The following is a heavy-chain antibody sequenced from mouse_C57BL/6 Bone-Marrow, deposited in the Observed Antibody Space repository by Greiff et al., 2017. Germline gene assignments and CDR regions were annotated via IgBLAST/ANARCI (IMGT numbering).Heavy chain of an antibody. J-gene: IGHJ4*01. D-gene: IGHD2-5*01. CDR3: ARGYYSNYYAMDY. CDR1: GYTFTSYW. CDR2: INPSSGYT. V-gene: IGHV1-7*01. Sequence: QVQLKESGAELAKPGASVKLSCKASGYTFTSYWMHWVKQRPGQGLEWIGYINPSSGYTKYNQKFKDKATLTADKSSSTAYMQLSSLTYEDSAVYYCARGYYSNYYAMDYWGQGTSVTVSA.